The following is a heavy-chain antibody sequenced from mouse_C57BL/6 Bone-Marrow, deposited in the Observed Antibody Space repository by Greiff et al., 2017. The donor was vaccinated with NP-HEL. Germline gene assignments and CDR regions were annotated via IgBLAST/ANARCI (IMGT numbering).Heavy chain of an antibody. CDR1: GYTFTSYW. J-gene: IGHJ3*01. Sequence: VQLQQPGAELVKPGASVKMSCKASGYTFTSYWITWVKQRPGQGLEWIGDIYPGSGSTNYNEKFKSKATLTVDTSSSTAYMPLSSLTSEDSAVYYCAREGAIYYYGSSPFAYWGQGTLVTVSA. D-gene: IGHD1-1*01. CDR2: IYPGSGST. CDR3: AREGAIYYYGSSPFAY. V-gene: IGHV1-55*01.